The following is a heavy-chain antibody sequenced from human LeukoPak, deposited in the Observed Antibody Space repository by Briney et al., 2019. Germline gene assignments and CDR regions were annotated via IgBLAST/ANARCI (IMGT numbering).Heavy chain of an antibody. CDR3: ARPLYLIADYYAMDV. CDR2: INGDETST. V-gene: IGHV3-74*01. J-gene: IGHJ6*02. CDR1: GFTFSSHW. Sequence: GGSLRLSCAASGFTFSSHWMHWARQGPGKGLVWVSRINGDETSTAYADSVKGRFTISRDNAKNTLYLQMNSLRVEDTAVYFCARPLYLIADYYAMDVWGQGTTVTVSS. D-gene: IGHD2-21*01.